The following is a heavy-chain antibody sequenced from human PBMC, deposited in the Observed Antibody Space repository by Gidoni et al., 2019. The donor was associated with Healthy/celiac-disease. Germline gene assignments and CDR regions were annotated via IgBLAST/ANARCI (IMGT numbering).Heavy chain of an antibody. D-gene: IGHD3-22*01. CDR1: GFTFNSYA. V-gene: IGHV3-23*01. J-gene: IGHJ4*02. CDR3: ATHTSSITMIVVVIGHFDY. CDR2: ISGSGGST. Sequence: EVQLLESGGGLVQPGGSLRLSCAASGFTFNSYAMSWVRQAPGKGLEWVSAISGSGGSTYYADSVKGRFTISRDNSKNTLYLQMNSLRAEVTAVYYCATHTSSITMIVVVIGHFDYWGQGTLVTVSS.